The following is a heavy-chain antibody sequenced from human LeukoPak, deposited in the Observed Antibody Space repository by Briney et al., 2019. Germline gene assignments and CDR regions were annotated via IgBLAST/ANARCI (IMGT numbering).Heavy chain of an antibody. Sequence: SETLSLTCTVSGYSISSGYYWGWIRQPPGKGLEWIGSIHRSGSPYYNPTLKSRVTISVGTPKNQFSLKLTSVTAADTAVYYCARSYYDILTGYLYYFDYWGQGTLVTVSS. D-gene: IGHD3-9*01. V-gene: IGHV4-38-2*02. CDR1: GYSISSGYY. CDR2: IHRSGSP. J-gene: IGHJ4*02. CDR3: ARSYYDILTGYLYYFDY.